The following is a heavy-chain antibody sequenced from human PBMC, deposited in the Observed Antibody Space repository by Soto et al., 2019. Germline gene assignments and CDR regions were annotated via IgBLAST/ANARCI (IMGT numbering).Heavy chain of an antibody. Sequence: QVQLQESGPGLVRPSETLSLTRTVSSDSISSYYWIWIRQSPGKALECIGYTDYSGNTNYNPSLKSRVTISGDTSKNQFSLRLSSVTAADTAVYYCARAVGDPLYYLDYWGQGTLVTVSS. D-gene: IGHD6-19*01. J-gene: IGHJ4*02. CDR1: SDSISSYY. CDR2: TDYSGNT. V-gene: IGHV4-59*08. CDR3: ARAVGDPLYYLDY.